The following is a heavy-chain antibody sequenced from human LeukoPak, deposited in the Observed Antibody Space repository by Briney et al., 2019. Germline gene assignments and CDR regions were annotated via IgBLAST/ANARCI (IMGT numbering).Heavy chain of an antibody. D-gene: IGHD3-10*01. Sequence: SETLSLTCTVSGGSISSYYWSWIRQPPGKGLKWIGYIYYSGSTNYNPSLKSRVTISVDTSKNQFSLKLSSVTAADTAVYYCARGAFGINWFDPWGQGTLVIVSS. CDR2: IYYSGST. J-gene: IGHJ5*02. CDR1: GGSISSYY. V-gene: IGHV4-59*01. CDR3: ARGAFGINWFDP.